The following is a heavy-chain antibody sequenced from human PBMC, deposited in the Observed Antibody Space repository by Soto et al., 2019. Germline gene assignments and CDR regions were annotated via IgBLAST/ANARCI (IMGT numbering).Heavy chain of an antibody. CDR2: IVVGSGNT. Sequence: SVKVSCKASGFTFTSSAVQWVRQARGQRLEWIGWIVVGSGNTNYAQKFQERVTITRDMSTSTAYMELSSLRSEDTAVYYCAAPVRGKGSFDYWGQGXLVTVSS. J-gene: IGHJ4*02. D-gene: IGHD3-10*01. V-gene: IGHV1-58*01. CDR1: GFTFTSSA. CDR3: AAPVRGKGSFDY.